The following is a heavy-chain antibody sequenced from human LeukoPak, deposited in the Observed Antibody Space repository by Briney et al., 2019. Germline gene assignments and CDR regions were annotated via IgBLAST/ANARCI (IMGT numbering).Heavy chain of an antibody. CDR3: ARFDSRRKNFDY. CDR1: GDSLSNNNTA. J-gene: IGHJ4*02. Sequence: SQTLSLTCVISGDSLSNNNTAWNWIRQSPSRGLEWLGRTYYRSKWNNDYAVSVKSRIMINPDTSKNQFSLQLRSVTPEDTAVYYCARFDSRRKNFDYWGQGTLLTVSS. CDR2: TYYRSKWNN. D-gene: IGHD3-22*01. V-gene: IGHV6-1*01.